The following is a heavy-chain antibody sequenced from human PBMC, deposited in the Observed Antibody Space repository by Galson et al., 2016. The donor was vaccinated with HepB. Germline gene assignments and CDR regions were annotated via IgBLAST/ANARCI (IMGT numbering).Heavy chain of an antibody. Sequence: SLRLSCAASGFIFSDYGMHWVRQAPGKGLEWVANIDLDGRGKYYVEYVKGRFTISRDNAKNSLYLQLNSLRDEDTAVYYCASTQRGFSYEIWGQGTLVTVSS. CDR3: ASTQRGFSYEI. J-gene: IGHJ4*02. CDR2: IDLDGRGK. CDR1: GFIFSDYG. V-gene: IGHV3-7*01. D-gene: IGHD5-18*01.